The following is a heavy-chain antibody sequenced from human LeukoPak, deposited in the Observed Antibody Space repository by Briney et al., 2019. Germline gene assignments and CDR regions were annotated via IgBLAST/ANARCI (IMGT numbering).Heavy chain of an antibody. CDR1: GYTFTDYY. Sequence: ASVKVSCKVSGYTFTDYYMHWVQQAPGKGLEWMGLVDPEDGETIYAEKFQGRVTITADTSTDTAYMELSSLRSEDTAVYYCATGYYDSSGYSNYYFDYWGQGILVTVSS. J-gene: IGHJ4*02. V-gene: IGHV1-69-2*01. CDR3: ATGYYDSSGYSNYYFDY. CDR2: VDPEDGET. D-gene: IGHD3-22*01.